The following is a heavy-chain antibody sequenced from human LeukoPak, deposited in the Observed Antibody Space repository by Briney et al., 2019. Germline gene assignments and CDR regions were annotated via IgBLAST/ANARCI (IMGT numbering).Heavy chain of an antibody. CDR2: ISWNSDSI. CDR1: GFTFDAYT. CDR3: VRAHQISGDYYAPNYFDS. D-gene: IGHD3-22*01. J-gene: IGHJ4*02. V-gene: IGHV3-43*01. Sequence: GGSLRLSCAASGFTFDAYTMHWVRQAPGKGLEWVSLISWNSDSIYYPEPEKGRFRTPKATSKHFPYLQIAIPGTDDTALYYCVRAHQISGDYYAPNYFDSWGQGTLVTVSS.